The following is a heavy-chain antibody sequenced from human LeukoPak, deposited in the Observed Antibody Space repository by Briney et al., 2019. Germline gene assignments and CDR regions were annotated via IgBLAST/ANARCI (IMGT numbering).Heavy chain of an antibody. CDR1: GYTFTSYD. D-gene: IGHD1-20*01. CDR2: MNPNSGNT. Sequence: ASVKVSCKASGYTFTSYDINWVRQATGQGLEWMGWMNPNSGNTGYAQKFQGRVTMTRNTSMSTAYMELSSLRSEDTAVYYCARVGSITGTKGFFGYWGQGTLVTASS. J-gene: IGHJ4*02. CDR3: ARVGSITGTKGFFGY. V-gene: IGHV1-8*01.